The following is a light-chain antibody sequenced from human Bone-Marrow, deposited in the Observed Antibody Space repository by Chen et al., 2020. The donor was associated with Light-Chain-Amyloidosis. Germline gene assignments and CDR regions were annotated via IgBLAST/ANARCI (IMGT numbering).Light chain of an antibody. CDR3: QQYYTPPLT. Sequence: DTVVTQLPDSLALSLGERATINCKSSQRILYTSNNENYLAWYQQKPGQPPKLLIYWASTRASGVPDRFSGSGSGTDFTLTISSLQAEDVAVYFCQQYYTPPLTFGGGTKVEI. CDR1: QRILYTSNNENY. V-gene: IGKV4-1*01. CDR2: WAS. J-gene: IGKJ4*01.